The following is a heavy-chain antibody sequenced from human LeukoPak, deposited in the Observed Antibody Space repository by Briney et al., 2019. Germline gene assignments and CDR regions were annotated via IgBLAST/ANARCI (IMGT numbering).Heavy chain of an antibody. CDR1: GGSISSSSYY. V-gene: IGHV4-39*01. J-gene: IGHJ4*02. CDR3: ARHRSITIFGVEPLYYFDY. D-gene: IGHD3-3*01. CDR2: IYYSGST. Sequence: SETLSLTCTVSGGSISSSSYYWGWIRQPPGKGLEWIGSIYYSGSTYYNPSLKSRVTISVDTSRNQFSLKLSSVTAADTAVYHCARHRSITIFGVEPLYYFDYWGQGTLVTVSS.